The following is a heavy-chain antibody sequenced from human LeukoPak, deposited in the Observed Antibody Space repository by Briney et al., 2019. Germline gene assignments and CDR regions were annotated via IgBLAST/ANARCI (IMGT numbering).Heavy chain of an antibody. CDR2: ISGSGGST. J-gene: IGHJ4*02. D-gene: IGHD3-22*01. CDR1: GITLSNYG. V-gene: IGHV3-23*01. CDR3: AKRGVVIRVILVGFHKEAYYFDS. Sequence: PSGGSLRLSCAVSGITLSNYGMSWVRQAPGKGPEWVPGISGSGGSTNYADSVKGRFTISRDNPKNTLYLQMNSLTVEDAAVYFCAKRGVVIRVILVGFHKEAYYFDSWGQGALVTVSS.